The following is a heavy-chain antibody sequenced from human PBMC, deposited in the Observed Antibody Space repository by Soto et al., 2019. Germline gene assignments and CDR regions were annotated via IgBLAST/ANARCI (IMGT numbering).Heavy chain of an antibody. CDR1: GGSFSGYY. CDR2: IDDGGAT. Sequence: QVQLQQWGAGLLKPSETLSLTCAVYGGSFSGYYWSWILQPPGKGLGWIGEIDDGGATKYHPSLKRRVTITVDTSRKYLSPKLRSVTAAYTAVYYLERNDYGDYQPVHWGQGGMVTVSS. CDR3: ERNDYGDYQPVH. J-gene: IGHJ4*02. D-gene: IGHD4-17*01. V-gene: IGHV4-34*01.